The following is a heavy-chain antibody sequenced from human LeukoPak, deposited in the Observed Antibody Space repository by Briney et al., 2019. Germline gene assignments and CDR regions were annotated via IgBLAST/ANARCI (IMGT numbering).Heavy chain of an antibody. Sequence: SETLSLTCTVSGGSFSSGSYYWGWIRQPPGKGLEWIGNIYYSGSTFYNPSLKSRVTISADTSNTQFSLKLSSVTAADTAVYYCARFHRDGYNWIDYWGQGTLVTVSS. CDR3: ARFHRDGYNWIDY. J-gene: IGHJ4*02. CDR2: IYYSGST. V-gene: IGHV4-39*01. D-gene: IGHD5-24*01. CDR1: GGSFSSGSYY.